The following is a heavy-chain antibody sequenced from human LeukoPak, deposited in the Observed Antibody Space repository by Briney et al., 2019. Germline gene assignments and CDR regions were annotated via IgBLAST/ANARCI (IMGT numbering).Heavy chain of an antibody. Sequence: ASVKVSCKASGYTFTSYYIHWVRQAPGQGLEWMGIINPSGGSTSYAQKFQGRVTMTRDTSTSTVYMELSSLRSEDTAVYYCARVYGDFAIIDYWGQGTLVTVSS. CDR3: ARVYGDFAIIDY. D-gene: IGHD4-17*01. CDR2: INPSGGST. CDR1: GYTFTSYY. V-gene: IGHV1-46*01. J-gene: IGHJ4*02.